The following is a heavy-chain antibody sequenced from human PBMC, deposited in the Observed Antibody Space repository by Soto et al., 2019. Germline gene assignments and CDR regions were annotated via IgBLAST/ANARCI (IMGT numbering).Heavy chain of an antibody. CDR2: MSSDGSKI. D-gene: IGHD1-26*01. V-gene: IGHV3-30*18. J-gene: IGHJ4*02. CDR1: GLDFTYYA. Sequence: QVPLVESGGGAVQPGESLRLSCVASGLDFTYYAMHWVRQAPGKGLESVAVMSSDGSKIHHTDSVKGRFTISRDNSKNTLYLQMNSLRKEDTAVYFCAKDEGVGGTLGLFDYWGQGTLVSVSS. CDR3: AKDEGVGGTLGLFDY.